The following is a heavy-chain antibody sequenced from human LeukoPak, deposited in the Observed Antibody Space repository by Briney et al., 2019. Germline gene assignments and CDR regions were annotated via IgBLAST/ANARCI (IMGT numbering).Heavy chain of an antibody. CDR1: GYSFTSYY. CDR2: INPGGSSA. Sequence: ASVKVSCKASGYSFTSYYMHWVRQAPGQGLEWMGFINPGGSSAAYAQKFQGRLTMTRDMFTSTDYMELTSLTSDDTAVYYCARDNTVGETAWWFDPWGQGTLVTVSS. D-gene: IGHD1-26*01. V-gene: IGHV1-46*01. J-gene: IGHJ5*02. CDR3: ARDNTVGETAWWFDP.